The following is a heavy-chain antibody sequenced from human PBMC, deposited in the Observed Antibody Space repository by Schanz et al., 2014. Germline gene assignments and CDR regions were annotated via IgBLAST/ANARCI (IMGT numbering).Heavy chain of an antibody. V-gene: IGHV3-23*04. J-gene: IGHJ4*02. D-gene: IGHD3-10*01. CDR1: GFNFSDYA. CDR3: ARIGGSVFDY. CDR2: MNESHSTI. Sequence: EVQLVESGGGLVQPGGSLRLSCAASGFNFSDYAMCWVRQASGKGLEWVSAMNESHSTIYYADSVRGRFTISRDNAENALFLQINSLRPEDAAVYYCARIGGSVFDYWAQGTLVTVSS.